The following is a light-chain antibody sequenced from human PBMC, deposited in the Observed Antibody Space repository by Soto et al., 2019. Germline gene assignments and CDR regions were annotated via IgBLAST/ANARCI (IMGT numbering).Light chain of an antibody. CDR2: DVS. CDR3: CSYAGSYTYV. J-gene: IGLJ1*01. Sequence: QSVLTQPRSLSGSPGQSVTIFCTGTSSDVGGYNYVSWYQQHPGKAPKLMIYDVSKRPSGVPDRFSGSKSGNTASLTISGLQAEDEADYYCCSYAGSYTYVFGTGTKVTVL. CDR1: SSDVGGYNY. V-gene: IGLV2-11*01.